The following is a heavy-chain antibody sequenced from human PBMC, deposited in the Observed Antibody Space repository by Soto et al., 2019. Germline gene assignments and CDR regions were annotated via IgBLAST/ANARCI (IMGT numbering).Heavy chain of an antibody. CDR1: GGSFSGYY. J-gene: IGHJ5*02. V-gene: IGHV4-34*01. D-gene: IGHD6-6*01. CDR3: ARGAARPNCWFDP. CDR2: INHSGST. Sequence: PSETLSLTCAVYGGSFSGYYWSWTRQPPGKGLEWIGEINHSGSTNYNPSLKSRVTISVDTSKNQFSLKLSSVTAADTAVYYCARGAARPNCWFDPWGQGTLVTVSS.